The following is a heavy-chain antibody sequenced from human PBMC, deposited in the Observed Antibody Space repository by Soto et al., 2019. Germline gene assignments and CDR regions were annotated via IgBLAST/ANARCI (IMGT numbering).Heavy chain of an antibody. CDR2: IYSNGST. D-gene: IGHD6-19*01. V-gene: IGHV4-59*08. J-gene: IGHJ4*02. CDR1: GGSISSYY. CDR3: ARHKQWRYYFDY. Sequence: SETLSLTCTVSGGSISSYYWSWIRQPPGKGLELIGYIYSNGSTNYNPSLKSGFTISLDTSKNQFSLKQSSVTAADTAVYYCARHKQWRYYFDYWGQGTLVTVSS.